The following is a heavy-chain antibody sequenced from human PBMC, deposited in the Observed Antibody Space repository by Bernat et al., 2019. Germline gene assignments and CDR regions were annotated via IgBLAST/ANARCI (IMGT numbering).Heavy chain of an antibody. J-gene: IGHJ6*02. CDR3: ARDDSLGGSSWYAYYYYGMDV. CDR2: IWYDGSNK. Sequence: QVQLVESGGGVVQPGRSLRLSCAASGFTFSSYGMHWVRQAPGKGLEWVAVIWYDGSNKYYADSVKGRFTISRDNSKNTLYLQMNSLRAEDTAVYYCARDDSLGGSSWYAYYYYGMDVWGQGTTVTVSS. D-gene: IGHD6-13*01. V-gene: IGHV3-33*01. CDR1: GFTFSSYG.